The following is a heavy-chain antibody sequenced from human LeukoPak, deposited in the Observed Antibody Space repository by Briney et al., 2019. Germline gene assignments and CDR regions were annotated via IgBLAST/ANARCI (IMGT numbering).Heavy chain of an antibody. J-gene: IGHJ6*03. CDR2: IYYSGST. CDR3: ARVGARGLYYYYYMDV. V-gene: IGHV4-34*01. CDR1: GGSFSGYY. D-gene: IGHD5-24*01. Sequence: SETLSLTCAVYGGSFSGYYWSWIRQPPGKGLEWIGSIYYSGSTYYNPSLKSRVTISVDTSKNQFSLKLSSVTAADTAVYYCARVGARGLYYYYYMDVWGKGTTVTVSS.